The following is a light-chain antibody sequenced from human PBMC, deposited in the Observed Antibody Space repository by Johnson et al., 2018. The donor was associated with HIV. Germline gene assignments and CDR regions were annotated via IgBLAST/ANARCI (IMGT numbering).Light chain of an antibody. CDR2: NND. Sequence: QSVLTQPPSVSAAPGQKVTISCSGSRSNIGNNYVSWYQQFPGTAPKLLISNNDKRPSGIPDRFSGSRSGTSATLAITGLQTGDEADYYCGTWDSSLSAYVFGTGTKVTV. V-gene: IGLV1-51*01. CDR3: GTWDSSLSAYV. CDR1: RSNIGNNY. J-gene: IGLJ1*01.